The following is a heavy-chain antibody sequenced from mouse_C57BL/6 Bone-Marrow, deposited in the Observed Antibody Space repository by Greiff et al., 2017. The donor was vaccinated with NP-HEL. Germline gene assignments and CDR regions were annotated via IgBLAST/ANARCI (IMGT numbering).Heavy chain of an antibody. V-gene: IGHV1-74*01. CDR3: AIERDYDYPAWFAY. CDR2: IHPSDSDT. CDR1: GYTFTSYW. Sequence: VQLQQPGAELVKPGASVKVSCKASGYTFTSYWMHWVKQRPGQGLEWIGRIHPSDSDTNYTPKFKGKATLTVDKSSSTAYMQLSSLTSEDSAVDYCAIERDYDYPAWFAYWGQGTLVTVSA. J-gene: IGHJ3*01. D-gene: IGHD2-4*01.